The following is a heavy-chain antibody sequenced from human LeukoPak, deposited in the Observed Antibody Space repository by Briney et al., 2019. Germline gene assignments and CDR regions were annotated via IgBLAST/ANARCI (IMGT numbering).Heavy chain of an antibody. V-gene: IGHV1-69*05. CDR1: GGTFSSYA. CDR3: ARDRPSGYYQYYFDY. J-gene: IGHJ4*02. D-gene: IGHD3-22*01. Sequence: SVKVSCKASGGTFSSYAISWVRQAPGQGLEWMGGIIPIFGTANYAQKLQGRVTITTDESTSTAYMELSSLRSEETAVYYCARDRPSGYYQYYFDYWGQGTLVTVSS. CDR2: IIPIFGTA.